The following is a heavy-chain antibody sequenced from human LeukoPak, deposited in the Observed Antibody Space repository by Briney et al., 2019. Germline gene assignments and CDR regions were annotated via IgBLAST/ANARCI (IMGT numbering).Heavy chain of an antibody. D-gene: IGHD4-17*01. CDR1: GGSISSYY. CDR3: ARSSMTTVTTNFDY. J-gene: IGHJ4*02. Sequence: PSETLSLTCTVPGGSISSYYWSWIRQPPGKGLEWIGYIYYSGSTNYNPSLKSRVTISVDTSKNQFSLKLSSVTAADTAVYYCARSSMTTVTTNFDYWGQGTLVTVSS. CDR2: IYYSGST. V-gene: IGHV4-59*01.